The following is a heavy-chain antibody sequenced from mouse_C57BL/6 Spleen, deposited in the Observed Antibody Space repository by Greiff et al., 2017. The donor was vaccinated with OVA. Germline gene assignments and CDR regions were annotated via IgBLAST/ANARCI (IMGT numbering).Heavy chain of an antibody. Sequence: VQLKESGGGLVKPGGSLKLSCAASGFTFSDYGMHWVRQAPEKGLEWVAYISSGSSTIYYADTVKGRFTISRDNAKNTLFLQMTSLRSEDTVMYYCARGGSTMITPYWYFDVWGTGTTVTVSS. CDR3: ARGGSTMITPYWYFDV. CDR1: GFTFSDYG. CDR2: ISSGSSTI. J-gene: IGHJ1*03. D-gene: IGHD2-4*01. V-gene: IGHV5-17*01.